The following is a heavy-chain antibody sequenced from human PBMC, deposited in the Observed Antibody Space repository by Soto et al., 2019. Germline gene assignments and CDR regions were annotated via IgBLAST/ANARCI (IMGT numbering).Heavy chain of an antibody. CDR1: GGSIRSSSYY. J-gene: IGHJ5*02. CDR3: ARLSHPYWFDP. CDR2: IYYSGST. V-gene: IGHV4-39*01. Sequence: SSETLSLTCTVSGGSIRSSSYYWGWIRQPPGKGLEWIGSIYYSGSTYSNPSLKSRVTISVDTSKNQFSLKPTSVAAADTAIYYCARLSHPYWFDPWGQGTLVTVSS.